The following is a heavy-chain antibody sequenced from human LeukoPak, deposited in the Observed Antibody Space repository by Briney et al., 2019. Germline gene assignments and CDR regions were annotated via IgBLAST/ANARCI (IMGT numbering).Heavy chain of an antibody. Sequence: GGSLRLSCAASGFTFSTYEMHWVRQAPGKGLEWVSYISTSGSTMYYADSVKGRFTISRDNAKNSLYLQMDSLRPEDTALYYCARTRPLDYWGQGTPVTVSS. V-gene: IGHV3-48*03. CDR1: GFTFSTYE. CDR3: ARTRPLDY. CDR2: ISTSGSTM. J-gene: IGHJ4*02.